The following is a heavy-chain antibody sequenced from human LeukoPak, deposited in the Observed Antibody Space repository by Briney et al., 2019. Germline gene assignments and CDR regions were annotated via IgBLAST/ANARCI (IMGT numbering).Heavy chain of an antibody. CDR1: GFTFDDYA. J-gene: IGHJ4*02. CDR3: AKDMAPLGYDILTGYDY. D-gene: IGHD3-9*01. CDR2: ISWNSGSI. Sequence: PGGSLRLSCAASGFTFDDYAMHWVRQAPGKGLEWDSGISWNSGSIGYADSVKGRFTISRDNAKNSLYLQMNSLRAEGTALYYCAKDMAPLGYDILTGYDYWGQGTLVTVSS. V-gene: IGHV3-9*01.